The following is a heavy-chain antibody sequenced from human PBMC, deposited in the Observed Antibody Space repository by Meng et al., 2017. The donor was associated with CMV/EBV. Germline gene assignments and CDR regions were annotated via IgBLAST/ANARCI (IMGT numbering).Heavy chain of an antibody. CDR1: GFTFSSYA. CDR2: ISGSGGST. J-gene: IGHJ4*02. CDR3: ARESDRSTSCPGYDY. Sequence: GGSLRLSCAASGFTFSSYAMSWVRQAPGKGLEWVSAISGSGGSTYYADSVKGRFTISRDNAKNSLYLQMNSLRAEDTAVYYCARESDRSTSCPGYDYWGQGTLVTVSS. D-gene: IGHD2-2*01. V-gene: IGHV3-23*01.